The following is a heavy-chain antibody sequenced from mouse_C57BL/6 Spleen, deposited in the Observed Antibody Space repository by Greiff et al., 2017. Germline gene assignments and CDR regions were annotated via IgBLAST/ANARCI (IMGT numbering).Heavy chain of an antibody. D-gene: IGHD2-12*01. CDR2: ISDGGSYT. J-gene: IGHJ3*01. Sequence: EVKVEESGGGLVKPGGSLKLSCAASGFTFSSYAMSWVRQTPEKRLEWVATISDGGSYTYYPDNVKGRFTISRDNAKNNLYLQLSHLKSEDTAMYYCARDDSPSRAWFAYWGQGTLVTVSA. V-gene: IGHV5-4*01. CDR3: ARDDSPSRAWFAY. CDR1: GFTFSSYA.